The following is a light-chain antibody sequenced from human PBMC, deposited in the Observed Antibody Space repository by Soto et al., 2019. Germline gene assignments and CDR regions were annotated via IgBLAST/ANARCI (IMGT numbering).Light chain of an antibody. Sequence: DIQMTQSPSTLSASVGDRVTITCRASQTFSGWLAWYQQRPGKAPKLLIYKASTLESGVPSRFSVSGSGTEFTLTISSLQHDDFATYYCQHYDSFPLTFGGGTKVEIK. CDR2: KAS. V-gene: IGKV1-5*03. J-gene: IGKJ4*01. CDR3: QHYDSFPLT. CDR1: QTFSGW.